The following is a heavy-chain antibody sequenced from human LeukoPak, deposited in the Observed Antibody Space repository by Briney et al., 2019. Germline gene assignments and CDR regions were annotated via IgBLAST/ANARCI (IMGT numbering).Heavy chain of an antibody. J-gene: IGHJ4*02. CDR3: AGRAARFFDY. V-gene: IGHV4-59*01. Sequence: SETLSLTCTVSGDSLNSYYWSWIRQPPEEGPQWIGYIFYSGSSNYNASLRSRVAISVDTSKNQFSLKLTSVTAADTAVYYCAGRAARFFDYWGQGILVTVSS. CDR2: IFYSGSS. CDR1: GDSLNSYY. D-gene: IGHD6-25*01.